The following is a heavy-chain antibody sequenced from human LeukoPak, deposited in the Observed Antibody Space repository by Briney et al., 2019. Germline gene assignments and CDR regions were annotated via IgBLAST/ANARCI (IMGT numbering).Heavy chain of an antibody. CDR3: ARSNFYDSGAYHDY. J-gene: IGHJ4*02. CDR2: IYPGDSDT. D-gene: IGHD3-22*01. CDR1: GYSFTSYW. Sequence: GESLKISCEGSGYSFTSYWIGWVRQMPGKGLEWMGIIYPGDSDTRYSPSFQGQVTISADESITTAYLQWSSLKASDTAMYYCARSNFYDSGAYHDYWGQGTLVTVSS. V-gene: IGHV5-51*01.